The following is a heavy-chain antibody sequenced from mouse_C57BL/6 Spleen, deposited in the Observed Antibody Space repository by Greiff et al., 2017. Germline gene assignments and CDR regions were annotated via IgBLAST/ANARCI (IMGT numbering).Heavy chain of an antibody. CDR1: GYTFTSYW. V-gene: IGHV1-64*01. Sequence: QVQLQQPGAELVKPGASVKLSCKASGYTFTSYWMHWVKQRPGQGLEWIGMIHPNSGSTNYNEKFKSKATLTVDKSSSTAYMQLSSLTSEDSAVYYCARFHFITTVVATDYWGQGTTLTVSS. D-gene: IGHD1-1*01. J-gene: IGHJ2*01. CDR3: ARFHFITTVVATDY. CDR2: IHPNSGST.